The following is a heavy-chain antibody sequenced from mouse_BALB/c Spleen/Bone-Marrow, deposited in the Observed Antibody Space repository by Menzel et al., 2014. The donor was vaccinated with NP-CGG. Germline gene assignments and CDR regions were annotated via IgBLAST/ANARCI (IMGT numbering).Heavy chain of an antibody. Sequence: EVQRVESGGGLVQPGGSRKLFCAASGFTFSSFGMHWVRQAPEKGLEWVAYISRGSSTIYYADTVKGRFTISRDNPKNTLFLQMTSLRSEDTAMYYCARSSYGYDRQAYFFGYWGQGTTLTVSS. CDR1: GFTFSSFG. J-gene: IGHJ2*01. D-gene: IGHD2-2*01. CDR2: ISRGSSTI. CDR3: ARSSYGYDRQAYFFGY. V-gene: IGHV5-17*02.